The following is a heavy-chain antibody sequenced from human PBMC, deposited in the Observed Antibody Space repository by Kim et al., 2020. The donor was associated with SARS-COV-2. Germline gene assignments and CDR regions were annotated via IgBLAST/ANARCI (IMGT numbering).Heavy chain of an antibody. CDR2: IDGSDGTT. V-gene: IGHV3-23*01. CDR1: GFTFTGYA. J-gene: IGHJ4*02. D-gene: IGHD2-2*03. Sequence: GGSLRLSCTTSGFTFTGYAMSWDRQAPGKGLEWVSSIDGSDGTTYYVDSVKGRFTISRDNSKNTLYLQMNSLRADDTAVYYCMKGGWGWIWDHWGQGTRV. CDR3: MKGGWGWIWDH.